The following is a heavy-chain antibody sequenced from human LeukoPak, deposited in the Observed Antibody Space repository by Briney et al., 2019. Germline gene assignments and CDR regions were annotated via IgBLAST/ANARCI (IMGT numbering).Heavy chain of an antibody. CDR1: GGSISNYY. J-gene: IGHJ3*02. CDR3: ASYPAYYYDSSGYYAFDI. V-gene: IGHV4-59*01. D-gene: IGHD3-22*01. Sequence: SETLSLTCTVSGGSISNYYWSWIRQPPGKGLEWIGYIYYSGSTNYNPSLKRRVTISVDTSKNQFSLKLSSVTAADTAVYYCASYPAYYYDSSGYYAFDIWGQGTMVTVSS. CDR2: IYYSGST.